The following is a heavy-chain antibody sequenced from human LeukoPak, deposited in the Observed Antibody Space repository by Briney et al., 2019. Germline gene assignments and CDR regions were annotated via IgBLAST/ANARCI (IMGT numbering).Heavy chain of an antibody. CDR1: GFTVSSNY. V-gene: IGHV3-7*01. CDR2: IKQDGSEE. Sequence: GGSLRLSCAASGFTVSSNYMSWVRQAPGKGLEWVANIKQDGSEEYYVDSVKGRFTISRDNAKNLLFLQMNSLRGEDTAVYHCARWDSGSYYGIGDWGQGTLVTVSS. D-gene: IGHD1-26*01. CDR3: ARWDSGSYYGIGD. J-gene: IGHJ1*01.